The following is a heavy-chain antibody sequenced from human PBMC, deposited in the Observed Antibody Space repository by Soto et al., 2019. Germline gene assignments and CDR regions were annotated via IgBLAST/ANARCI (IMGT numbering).Heavy chain of an antibody. Sequence: GSLRLSCAASGFTFSSYSMNWVRQAPGKGLEWVSSISSSSSYIYHADSVKGRFTISRDNAKNSLYLQMNSLRAEDTAVYYCASLYSSSYPVDYWGQGTLVTVYS. CDR1: GFTFSSYS. D-gene: IGHD6-6*01. J-gene: IGHJ4*02. CDR3: ASLYSSSYPVDY. V-gene: IGHV3-21*01. CDR2: ISSSSSYI.